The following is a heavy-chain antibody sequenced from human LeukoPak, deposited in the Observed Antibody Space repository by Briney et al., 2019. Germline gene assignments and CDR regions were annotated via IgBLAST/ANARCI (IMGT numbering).Heavy chain of an antibody. Sequence: SGTLSLTCTVSGGSISSYYWSWIRQPPGKELEWIGYFHYSGTTNYNPSLKSRVIISVDTSNNQFSLKLRFVTAADTAVYYCARTYSSGAFDIWGQGTMVTVSS. D-gene: IGHD6-25*01. CDR2: FHYSGTT. CDR1: GGSISSYY. V-gene: IGHV4-59*08. CDR3: ARTYSSGAFDI. J-gene: IGHJ3*02.